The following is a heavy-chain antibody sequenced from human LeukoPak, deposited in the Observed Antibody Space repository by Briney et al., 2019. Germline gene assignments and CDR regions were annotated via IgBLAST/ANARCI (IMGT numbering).Heavy chain of an antibody. D-gene: IGHD3-3*01. Sequence: SETLSLTCAVSGGSISSNNWWGWVRQPPGKGLEWIGEIYHSGSPNYNPSLKSRVTISVDKSRNHFSLNLSSVTAADTAVYYCARASPLYYDFWSGYSFYFDYWGQGTLVTVSS. CDR1: GGSISSNNW. CDR3: ARASPLYYDFWSGYSFYFDY. CDR2: IYHSGSP. V-gene: IGHV4-4*02. J-gene: IGHJ4*02.